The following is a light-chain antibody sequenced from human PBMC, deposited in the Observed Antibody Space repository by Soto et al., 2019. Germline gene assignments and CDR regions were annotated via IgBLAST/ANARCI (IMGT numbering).Light chain of an antibody. Sequence: QSDLTQPASVSGSPGQSITISCTGTSSDVGAYNFVSWYQQHPGTAPKLMIYDVSNRPSGISDRFSGSKSGNTASLTISGLQAEDEADYYCSSYTTSSPMVFGGGTKLTVL. V-gene: IGLV2-14*01. CDR2: DVS. CDR1: SSDVGAYNF. CDR3: SSYTTSSPMV. J-gene: IGLJ2*01.